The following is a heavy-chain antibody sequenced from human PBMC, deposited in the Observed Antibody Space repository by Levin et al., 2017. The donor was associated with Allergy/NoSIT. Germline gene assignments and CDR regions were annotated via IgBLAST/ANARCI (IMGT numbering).Heavy chain of an antibody. J-gene: IGHJ4*02. CDR2: LDSSSSYI. V-gene: IGHV3-21*01. D-gene: IGHD6-13*01. Sequence: GGSLRLSCAASGFTFNTYTMNWVRQAPGKGLEWVSSLDSSSSYIYYADSVKGRFTISRDNAMNSLYLQMNNLRSGDTAVYYCARGSAAAGRGYDYWGQGSLVTVSS. CDR3: ARGSAAAGRGYDY. CDR1: GFTFNTYT.